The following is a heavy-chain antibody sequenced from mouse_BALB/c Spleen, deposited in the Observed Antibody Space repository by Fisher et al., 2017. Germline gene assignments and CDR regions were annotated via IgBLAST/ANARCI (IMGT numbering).Heavy chain of an antibody. Sequence: HKFKGKATLTADKSSSTAYMQLSSLTSEDSAVYYCARRYGNYLRAMDYWGQGTSVTVSS. V-gene: IGHV1-4*01. D-gene: IGHD2-10*02. J-gene: IGHJ4*01. CDR3: ARRYGNYLRAMDY.